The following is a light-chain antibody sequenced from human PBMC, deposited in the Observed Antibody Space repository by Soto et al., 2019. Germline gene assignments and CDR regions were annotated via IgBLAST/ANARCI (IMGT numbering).Light chain of an antibody. J-gene: IGKJ4*01. CDR1: QTIRGL. Sequence: EIVLTQSPATLSLSPGERATLSCRTSQTIRGLLNWYQQRPGQAPRLLIYDTSNRATDIPARFSGSGSGTDFILTISSLDPEDFAVYYCRQYGRSLGFAFGGGTKVEIK. CDR2: DTS. CDR3: RQYGRSLGFA. V-gene: IGKV3-11*01.